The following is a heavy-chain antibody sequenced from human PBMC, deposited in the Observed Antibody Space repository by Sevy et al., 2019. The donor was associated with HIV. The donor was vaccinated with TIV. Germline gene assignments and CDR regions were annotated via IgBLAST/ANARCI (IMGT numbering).Heavy chain of an antibody. J-gene: IGHJ6*02. D-gene: IGHD3-16*02. CDR2: IYTSGST. Sequence: SETLSLTCTVSGGSISSYYWSWIRQPAGKGLEWIGRIYTSGSTNYNPSLKSRVTMSVDTSKNQFSLKLSSVTAADTAVYYCARDLASLRQLSPLSRHYYYYGMDVWGQGTTVTVSS. CDR3: ARDLASLRQLSPLSRHYYYYGMDV. V-gene: IGHV4-4*07. CDR1: GGSISSYY.